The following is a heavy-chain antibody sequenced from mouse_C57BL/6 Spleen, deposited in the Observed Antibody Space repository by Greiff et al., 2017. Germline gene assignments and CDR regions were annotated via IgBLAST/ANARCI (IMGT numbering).Heavy chain of an antibody. D-gene: IGHD2-4*01. Sequence: QVQLQQSGPGLVQPSPSLSITCTVSGFSLTSYGVHWVRQSPGKGLEWLGVIWSGGSTDYNAAFISRLGISKDNSKSHVFFKMNSLQADDTAIYYCARKSSLYYDYTWFAYWGQGTLVTVSA. V-gene: IGHV2-2*01. CDR2: IWSGGST. J-gene: IGHJ3*01. CDR3: ARKSSLYYDYTWFAY. CDR1: GFSLTSYG.